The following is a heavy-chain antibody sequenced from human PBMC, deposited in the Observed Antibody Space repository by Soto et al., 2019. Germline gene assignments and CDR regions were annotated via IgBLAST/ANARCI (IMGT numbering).Heavy chain of an antibody. CDR3: AAAPWYYYYGMDV. CDR2: TYYRSKWYN. CDR1: GDSVSSNSAS. J-gene: IGHJ6*02. D-gene: IGHD6-25*01. Sequence: SQTLSLTCAISGDSVSSNSASWNWIRQSPSRGLEWLGRTYYRSKWYNDYAVSVKSRITIDTDTSKNQFSLQLNSVTPEDTAVYYCAAAPWYYYYGMDVWGQGTTVTVSS. V-gene: IGHV6-1*01.